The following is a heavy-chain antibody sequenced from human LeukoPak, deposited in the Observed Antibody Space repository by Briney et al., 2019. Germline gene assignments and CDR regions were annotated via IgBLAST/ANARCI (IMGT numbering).Heavy chain of an antibody. J-gene: IGHJ3*02. CDR1: GYTFTSTG. V-gene: IGHV1-18*01. CDR2: ISPYNGNT. D-gene: IGHD6-13*01. CDR3: TRDYLTAAGSDAFDI. Sequence: ASVEVSCKASGYTFTSTGINWVRQAPGQGLGWMAWISPYNGNTKYARKFQGRVTVTTDTSTTTAYMDLRSLRSDDTAVYYCTRDYLTAAGSDAFDIWGQGTMVTVSS.